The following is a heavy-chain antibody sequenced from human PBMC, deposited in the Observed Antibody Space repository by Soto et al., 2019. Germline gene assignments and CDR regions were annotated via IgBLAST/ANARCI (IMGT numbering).Heavy chain of an antibody. Sequence: QVQLVQSGAEVKKPGASVKVSCKASGYTFTNFGINWVRQAPGLGLEWVGWISPYNGNTQTVEKLRGRVTMTTDTSTSTAYMELRSLRSDDTAVYYCARGRDYGDFYFDYWGQGTLVTVSS. CDR2: ISPYNGNT. V-gene: IGHV1-18*01. CDR3: ARGRDYGDFYFDY. CDR1: GYTFTNFG. J-gene: IGHJ4*02. D-gene: IGHD4-17*01.